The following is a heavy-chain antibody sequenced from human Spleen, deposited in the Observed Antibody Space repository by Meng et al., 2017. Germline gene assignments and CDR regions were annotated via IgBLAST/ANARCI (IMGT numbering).Heavy chain of an antibody. V-gene: IGHV3-30*01. CDR1: GCPLSRYA. J-gene: IGHJ6*02. D-gene: IGHD3-22*01. CDR2: ITYDGSNK. Sequence: GESLKIPCAASGCPLSRYAMHWVRHAPGKGLEGVAVITYDGSNKYYADSVKGRFTLSRDNSKHTLYLKMNSLSAEDTAVYYGARESYYYDSSSTPCCYGMDVWGQGTTVTVSS. CDR3: ARESYYYDSSSTPCCYGMDV.